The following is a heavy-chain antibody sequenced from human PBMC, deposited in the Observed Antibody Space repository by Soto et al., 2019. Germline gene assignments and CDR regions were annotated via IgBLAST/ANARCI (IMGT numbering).Heavy chain of an antibody. CDR3: ARHFVAVVIKGWGY. Sequence: PSETLSLTCNVSGASLDRSNYYWDWIRQSPGKGLEWIGTTYYNGNAYYNPSLRSRVTMSVDTSKNQFSLKPMSVTAADTAVYYCARHFVAVVIKGWGYWGQGTLVTVSS. D-gene: IGHD3-22*01. J-gene: IGHJ4*02. CDR1: GASLDRSNYY. CDR2: TYYNGNA. V-gene: IGHV4-39*01.